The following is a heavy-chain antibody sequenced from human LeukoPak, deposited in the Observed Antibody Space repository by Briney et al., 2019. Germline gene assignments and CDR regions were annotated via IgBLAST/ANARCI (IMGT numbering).Heavy chain of an antibody. V-gene: IGHV3-11*05. CDR2: ISSGSSYT. CDR3: ARGRQPDC. D-gene: IGHD2-2*01. CDR1: GFTFSDYY. Sequence: PGGSLRLSCAASGFTFSDYYMSWLRQAPGRGLEWVSYISSGSSYTNNADSVKGRFTISRDNAKNSLYLQMNSLRAEDTAVYYCARGRQPDCWGQGTLVTVSS. J-gene: IGHJ4*02.